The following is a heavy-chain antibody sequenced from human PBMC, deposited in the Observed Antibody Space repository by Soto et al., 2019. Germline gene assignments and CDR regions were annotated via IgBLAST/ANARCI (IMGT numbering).Heavy chain of an antibody. J-gene: IGHJ4*02. V-gene: IGHV3-15*01. CDR1: GFTFSNAW. D-gene: IGHD1-26*01. CDR3: TTVGVWELTLDY. CDR2: IKSKTDGGTT. Sequence: QRLSCAASGFTFSNAWMSWVRQAPGKGLEWVGRIKSKTDGGTTDYAAPVKGRFTISRDDSKNTLYLQMNSLKTEDTAVYYCTTVGVWELTLDYWGQGTLVTVYS.